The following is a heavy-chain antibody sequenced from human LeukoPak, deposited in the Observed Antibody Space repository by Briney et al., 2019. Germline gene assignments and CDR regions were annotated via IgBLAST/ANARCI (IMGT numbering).Heavy chain of an antibody. V-gene: IGHV4-34*01. CDR2: INHSGST. J-gene: IGHJ4*02. D-gene: IGHD3-3*01. CDR3: ARLRYDFWSGYSKPFDS. CDR1: GGSFSGYY. Sequence: SETLSLTCAVYGGSFSGYYWSWIRQPPGKGLEWIGEINHSGSTNYNPSLKSRVTISVDTSKNQFSLKLSSVTAADTAIYYCARLRYDFWSGYSKPFDSWGQGTLVTVSS.